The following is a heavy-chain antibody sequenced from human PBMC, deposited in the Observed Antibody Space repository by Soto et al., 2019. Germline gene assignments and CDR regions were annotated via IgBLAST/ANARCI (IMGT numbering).Heavy chain of an antibody. Sequence: ASVKVSCKASGYSFTSYDVNWVRQATGQGLEWMGWINPNSGGTNYAQKFQGWVTMTRDTSISTAYMELSRLRSDDTAVYYCARDFFYGAPEEGNWFDPWGQGTLVTVSS. D-gene: IGHD4-17*01. CDR3: ARDFFYGAPEEGNWFDP. CDR2: INPNSGGT. J-gene: IGHJ5*02. V-gene: IGHV1-2*04. CDR1: GYSFTSYD.